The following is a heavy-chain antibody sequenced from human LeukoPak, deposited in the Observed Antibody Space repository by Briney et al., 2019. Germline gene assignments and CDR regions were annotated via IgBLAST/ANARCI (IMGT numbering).Heavy chain of an antibody. CDR1: GFTFNNYA. D-gene: IGHD3-3*01. CDR2: ISSSGDIT. Sequence: PGGSLRLSCAASGFTFNNYAMSWVRQAPGKGLEWVSAISSSGDITFYADSVKGRFTISRDNSRYTLYLQMNSLRAGDTAVYYCASGSWSGYFADYWGQGTLVTVSS. CDR3: ASGSWSGYFADY. J-gene: IGHJ4*02. V-gene: IGHV3-23*01.